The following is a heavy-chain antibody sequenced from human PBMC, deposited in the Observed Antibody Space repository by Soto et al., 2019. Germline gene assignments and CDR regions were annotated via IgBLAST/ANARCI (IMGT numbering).Heavy chain of an antibody. CDR3: AREQHGAAASRPFYYYGMDV. Sequence: SETLSLTCTVSGGSISSYYWSWVRQPAGKGLEWIGRIYTSGSTNYNPSLKSRVTMSVDTSKNQFSLKLSSVTAADTAVYYCAREQHGAAASRPFYYYGMDVWGQGTTVTVSS. CDR1: GGSISSYY. V-gene: IGHV4-4*07. D-gene: IGHD6-13*01. CDR2: IYTSGST. J-gene: IGHJ6*02.